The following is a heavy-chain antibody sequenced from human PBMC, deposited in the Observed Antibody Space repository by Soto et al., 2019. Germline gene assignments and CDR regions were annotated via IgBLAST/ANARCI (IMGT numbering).Heavy chain of an antibody. Sequence: PSETLSLTCTVSGGSISSSSYYWGWIRQPPGKGLEWIGSIYYSWSTYYNPSLKSRVTISVDTSKNQFSLKLSSVTAADTAVYYCASLQWLKQVHNWFDPWGQGTLVTVSS. D-gene: IGHD6-19*01. V-gene: IGHV4-39*01. CDR1: GGSISSSSYY. CDR2: IYYSWST. CDR3: ASLQWLKQVHNWFDP. J-gene: IGHJ5*02.